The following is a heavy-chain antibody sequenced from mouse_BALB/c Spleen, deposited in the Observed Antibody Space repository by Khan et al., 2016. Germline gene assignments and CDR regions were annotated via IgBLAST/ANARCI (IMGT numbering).Heavy chain of an antibody. V-gene: IGHV3-2*02. CDR2: ITYSGGT. CDR3: ARGDYDGTYYGMDY. J-gene: IGHJ4*01. Sequence: EVQLQESGPGLVKPSQSLSLTCTVTGYSITNDYAWNWIRQFPENKLEWMGYITYSGGTSYNPSLKSRISITRDPSKNQFFLQLNSVTTADTATYYCARGDYDGTYYGMDYWGQGTSVTVSS. CDR1: GYSITNDYA. D-gene: IGHD2-4*01.